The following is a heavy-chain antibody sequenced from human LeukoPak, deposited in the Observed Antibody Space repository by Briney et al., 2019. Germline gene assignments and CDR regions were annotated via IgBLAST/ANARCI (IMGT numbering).Heavy chain of an antibody. J-gene: IGHJ6*02. CDR2: VYYSGST. CDR1: GGSISSYY. V-gene: IGHV4-59*01. D-gene: IGHD4-17*01. Sequence: SETLSLTCTVSGGSISSYYWSWIRQPPGKGLEWIGYVYYSGSTNYNPSLKSRVTISVDTSKKQFSLKLSSVTAADTAVYYCAFGDYYYYYGMDVWGQGTTVTISS. CDR3: AFGDYYYYYGMDV.